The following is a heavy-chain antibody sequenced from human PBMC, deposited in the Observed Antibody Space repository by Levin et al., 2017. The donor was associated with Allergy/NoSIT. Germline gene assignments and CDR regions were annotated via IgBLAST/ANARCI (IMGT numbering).Heavy chain of an antibody. CDR1: GFTFSSYA. CDR2: ISGSGGST. V-gene: IGHV3-23*01. J-gene: IGHJ3*02. D-gene: IGHD1-26*01. Sequence: GESLKISCAASGFTFSSYAMSWVRQAPGKGLEWVSAISGSGGSTYYADSVKGRFTISRDNSKNTLYLQMNSLRAEDTAIYYCAKDPLAGSWYRWELLGAFDIWGQGTMVTVSS. CDR3: AKDPLAGSWYRWELLGAFDI.